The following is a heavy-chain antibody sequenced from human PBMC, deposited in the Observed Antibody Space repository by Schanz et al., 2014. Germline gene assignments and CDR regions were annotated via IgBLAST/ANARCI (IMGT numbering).Heavy chain of an antibody. V-gene: IGHV1-18*04. CDR1: GYTFTSDS. Sequence: QVQLVQSGDEVKKPGASVKVSCKASGYTFTSDSMHWVRQAPGQGLEWMGWISAYNGNTNYAQKLQGRVTMTTDKSTSTAYMELSSLKSEDTAVYYCARGPLGTSPWGQGTLVTVSS. D-gene: IGHD5-12*01. CDR3: ARGPLGTSP. J-gene: IGHJ5*02. CDR2: ISAYNGNT.